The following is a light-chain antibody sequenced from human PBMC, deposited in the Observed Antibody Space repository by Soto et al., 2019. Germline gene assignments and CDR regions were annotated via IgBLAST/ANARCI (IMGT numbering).Light chain of an antibody. CDR3: SSYTTSSTLV. CDR1: SSDVGPYNY. Sequence: QCALTQPASVCGSPGQSITISCTGTSSDVGPYNYVSWYQHHPGKAPKLLIYEVTKRPSGVSNRFSGSKSGNTASLTISGLQAEDEADYYCSSYTTSSTLVFGGGTKLTV. V-gene: IGLV2-14*01. J-gene: IGLJ3*02. CDR2: EVT.